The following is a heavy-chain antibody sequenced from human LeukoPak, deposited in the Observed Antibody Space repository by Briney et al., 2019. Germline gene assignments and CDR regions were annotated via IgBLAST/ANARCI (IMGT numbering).Heavy chain of an antibody. CDR1: GFTFSSYA. CDR2: ISGSGGST. V-gene: IGHV3-23*01. D-gene: IGHD4-17*01. Sequence: GGSLRLSCAASGFTFSSYAMSWVRQAPGKGLEWVSAISGSGGSTYYADSVKGRFTISRDNSKNTLYLQMNSLRAEDTAVYYCATLYGDYVSDYYFDYWGQGTLVTVSS. J-gene: IGHJ4*02. CDR3: ATLYGDYVSDYYFDY.